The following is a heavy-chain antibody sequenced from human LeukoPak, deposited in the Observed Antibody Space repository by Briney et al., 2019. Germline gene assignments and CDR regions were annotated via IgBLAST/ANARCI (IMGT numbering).Heavy chain of an antibody. CDR1: GGTFSSYA. D-gene: IGHD3-10*01. Sequence: SVKVSCKASGGTFSSYAISWVRQAPGQGLEWMGRIIPILGIANYAQKFQGRVTIAADKSTSTAYMELSSLRSEDTAVYYCAREPITMVPYNWFDPWGQGTLVTVSS. J-gene: IGHJ5*02. CDR2: IIPILGIA. V-gene: IGHV1-69*04. CDR3: AREPITMVPYNWFDP.